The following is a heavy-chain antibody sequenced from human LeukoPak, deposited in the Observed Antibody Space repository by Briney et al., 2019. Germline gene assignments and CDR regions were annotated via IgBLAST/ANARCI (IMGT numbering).Heavy chain of an antibody. CDR2: IYTSGST. V-gene: IGHV4-61*02. D-gene: IGHD3-22*01. CDR1: GGSISSGSYY. CDR3: ARGVPVVKVFDYYYYMDV. J-gene: IGHJ6*03. Sequence: SETLSLTCTVSGGSISSGSYYWSWIRQPAGKGLEWIGRIYTSGSTNYNPSLKSRVTISVDTSKNQFSLKLSSVTAADTAVYYCARGVPVVKVFDYYYYMDVWGKGTTVTISS.